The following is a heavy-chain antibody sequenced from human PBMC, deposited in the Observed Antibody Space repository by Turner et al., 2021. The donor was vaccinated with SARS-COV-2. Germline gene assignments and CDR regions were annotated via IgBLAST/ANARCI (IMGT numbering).Heavy chain of an antibody. CDR3: ARLDYDSSGYYSSGFDY. CDR1: GGSISSSSYY. V-gene: IGHV4-39*01. CDR2: IYYSGST. D-gene: IGHD3-22*01. J-gene: IGHJ4*02. Sequence: QLQLQESGPGLVKPSETLSLTCTVSGGSISSSSYYWGWIRQPPGKGLEWIGCIYYSGSTYYNPSLKSRVTISVDTSKNQFYLKLSSVTAADTAVYYCARLDYDSSGYYSSGFDYWGQGTLVTVSS.